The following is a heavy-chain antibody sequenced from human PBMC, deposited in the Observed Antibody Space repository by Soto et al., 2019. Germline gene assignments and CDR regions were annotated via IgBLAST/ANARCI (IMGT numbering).Heavy chain of an antibody. CDR2: IYYSGST. D-gene: IGHD3-10*01. J-gene: IGHJ4*02. Sequence: NPSETLSLTCTVSGGSISSGGYYWSWIRQHPGKGLEWIGYIYYSGSTYYNPSLKSRVTISVDTSKNQFSLKLSSVTAADTAVYYCARTYTGGFGESTFDYWGQGTLVTVSS. V-gene: IGHV4-31*02. CDR3: ARTYTGGFGESTFDY. CDR1: GGSISSGGYY.